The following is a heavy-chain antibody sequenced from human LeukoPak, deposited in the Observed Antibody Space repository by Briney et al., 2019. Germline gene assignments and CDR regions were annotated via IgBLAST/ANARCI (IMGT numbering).Heavy chain of an antibody. CDR1: GYSFTSYW. V-gene: IGHV5-51*01. J-gene: IGHJ4*02. D-gene: IGHD3-22*01. Sequence: GESLQISCKGSGYSFTSYWIGWVRQMPGKGLEWMGIIYPGDSDTRYSPSFQGQVTISADKSISTAYLQWSSLKASDTAMYYCARRSYYYDSSGYYPSDRFDYWGQGTLVTVSS. CDR2: IYPGDSDT. CDR3: ARRSYYYDSSGYYPSDRFDY.